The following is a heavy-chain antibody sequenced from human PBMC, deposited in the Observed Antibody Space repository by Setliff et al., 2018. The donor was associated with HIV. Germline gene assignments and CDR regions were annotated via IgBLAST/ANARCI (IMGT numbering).Heavy chain of an antibody. J-gene: IGHJ6*02. CDR1: GYTFTTYG. Sequence: ASVKVSCKPSGYTFTTYGLSWVRQAPGQGLEWMGWINPSGGSTSYAQKFQGRVTITTDESTSTAYMELSSLRSDDTAVYYCASSWSRVPYYGMDVWGQGTTVTVSS. D-gene: IGHD6-13*01. V-gene: IGHV1-18*01. CDR3: ASSWSRVPYYGMDV. CDR2: INPSGGST.